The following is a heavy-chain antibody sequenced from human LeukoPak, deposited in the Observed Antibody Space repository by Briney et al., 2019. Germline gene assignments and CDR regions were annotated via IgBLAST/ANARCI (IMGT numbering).Heavy chain of an antibody. CDR2: INPSGGST. CDR1: GYTFTSYY. J-gene: IGHJ5*02. CDR3: ARDKKYSSSWYPMGGGMDHPYNWFDP. D-gene: IGHD6-13*01. V-gene: IGHV1-46*01. Sequence: ASVKVSCKASGYTFTSYYMHWVRQAPGQGLEWMGIINPSGGSTSYAQKFQGRVTMTRDTSTSTVYMELSCLRSEDTAVYYCARDKKYSSSWYPMGGGMDHPYNWFDPWGQGTLVTVSS.